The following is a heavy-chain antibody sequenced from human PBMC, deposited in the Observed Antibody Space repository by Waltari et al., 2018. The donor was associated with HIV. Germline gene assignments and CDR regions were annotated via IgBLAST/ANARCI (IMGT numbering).Heavy chain of an antibody. J-gene: IGHJ2*01. V-gene: IGHV4-38-2*01. CDR1: GYSISRGYY. CDR2: IYHSGSC. D-gene: IGHD2-2*01. Sequence: QVQLQESGPGRVKPSETLSLTCAVSGYSISRGYYWGWIRQPPGKGLGWIGSIYHSGSCYYNPSLKSRVTISVDTSKNQFSLKMNSVIAADTAVYYCARSAALYWYFDLWGRGTLVTVSS. CDR3: ARSAALYWYFDL.